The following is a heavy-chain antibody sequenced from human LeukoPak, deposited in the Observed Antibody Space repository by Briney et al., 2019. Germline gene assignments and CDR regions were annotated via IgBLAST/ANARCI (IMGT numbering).Heavy chain of an antibody. Sequence: PGGSLRLSCAASGFTVSSNYMSWVRQAPGKGLEWVSVIYSGGSTYYADSVKGRFTISRDNSKDTLYLQMNSLRAEDTAVYYCARSSTGYSSGWYGDYWGQGTLVTVSS. CDR2: IYSGGST. D-gene: IGHD6-19*01. CDR1: GFTVSSNY. CDR3: ARSSTGYSSGWYGDY. J-gene: IGHJ4*02. V-gene: IGHV3-66*01.